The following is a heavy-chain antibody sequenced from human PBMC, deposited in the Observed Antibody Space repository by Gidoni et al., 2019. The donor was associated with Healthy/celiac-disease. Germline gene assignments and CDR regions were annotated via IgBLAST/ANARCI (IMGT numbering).Heavy chain of an antibody. Sequence: EVQLVESGGGLLQPGGSLRLSCAASGFTFSSYDMHWVRQATGKGLEWVSAIGTAGDTYYPGSVKGRFTISRENAKNSLYLQMNSLRAGDTAVYYCARAPPNYGSGSYYAPYYGMDVWGQGTTVTVSS. V-gene: IGHV3-13*04. CDR3: ARAPPNYGSGSYYAPYYGMDV. CDR1: GFTFSSYD. D-gene: IGHD3-10*01. CDR2: IGTAGDT. J-gene: IGHJ6*02.